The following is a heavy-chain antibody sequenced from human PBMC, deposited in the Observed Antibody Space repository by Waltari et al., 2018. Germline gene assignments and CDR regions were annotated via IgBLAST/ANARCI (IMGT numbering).Heavy chain of an antibody. CDR1: GLPFCYYI. Sequence: EVQLVESGGGLVQPGGSLRLSCHASGLPFCYYIMTWVRQAPGKGLEWVANINQRGSAQYYVDSVKGRFTISRDNAKNSLYLQMNSLRAEDTAVYFCGRDHTARPSCYWGQGALVTVSS. D-gene: IGHD5-18*01. J-gene: IGHJ4*02. CDR2: INQRGSAQ. CDR3: GRDHTARPSCY. V-gene: IGHV3-7*01.